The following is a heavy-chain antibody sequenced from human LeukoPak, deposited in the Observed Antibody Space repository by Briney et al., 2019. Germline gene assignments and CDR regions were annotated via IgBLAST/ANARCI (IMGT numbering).Heavy chain of an antibody. D-gene: IGHD3-3*01. J-gene: IGHJ4*02. CDR1: GGSISSSSYY. CDR3: ARLDTIFGVAKGFDY. V-gene: IGHV4-39*07. Sequence: SETLSLTCTVSGGSISSSSYYWGWIRQPPGKGLEWIGSIYYSGSTNYSPSLKSRVTISVDTSNHQFSLKLSSVTAADTAVYYCARLDTIFGVAKGFDYWGQGTLVTVSS. CDR2: IYYSGST.